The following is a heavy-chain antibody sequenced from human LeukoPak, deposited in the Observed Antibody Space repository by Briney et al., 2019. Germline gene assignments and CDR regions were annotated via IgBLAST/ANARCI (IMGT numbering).Heavy chain of an antibody. CDR2: IIPIFGTA. CDR3: ARAHSSGWYAYYFDY. D-gene: IGHD6-19*01. V-gene: IGHV1-69*06. CDR1: GGTFSSYA. Sequence: SVKVSCKASGGTFSSYAISWVRQAPGQGLEWMGGIIPIFGTANYAQKFRGRVTITADKSTSTAYMELSSLRSEDTAVYYCARAHSSGWYAYYFDYWGQGTLVTVSS. J-gene: IGHJ4*02.